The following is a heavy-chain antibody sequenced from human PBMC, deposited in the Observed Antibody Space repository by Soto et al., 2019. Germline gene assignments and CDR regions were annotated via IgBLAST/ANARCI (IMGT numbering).Heavy chain of an antibody. J-gene: IGHJ5*02. V-gene: IGHV1-18*01. CDR1: GYAFSTYG. CDR3: ARGAAAVWFDP. D-gene: IGHD6-13*01. CDR2: VSGYTGNR. Sequence: QVQLVQSGAEVKKPGASMKVSCKASGYAFSTYGISWVRQAPGQGLEWMGWVSGYTGNRNYARKFQDRVTMTTDTSTSTAYMELRSLRSDDTAVYFCARGAAAVWFDPWGQGTLVTVSS.